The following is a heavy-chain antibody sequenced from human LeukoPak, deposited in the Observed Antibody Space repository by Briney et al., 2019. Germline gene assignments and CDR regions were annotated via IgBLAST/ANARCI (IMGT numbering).Heavy chain of an antibody. Sequence: SVKVSCKASGGTFSINAITWVRQAPGQGLEWRGGIIPMSETPKYTQKFQGRVTIATDESTNTAYMELSSLRSEDTAVYYCARDKNSGECVSNSCYGVWPLDIWGQGTMVTVSS. V-gene: IGHV1-69*05. CDR3: ARDKNSGECVSNSCYGVWPLDI. CDR1: GGTFSINA. CDR2: IIPMSETP. D-gene: IGHD2-2*01. J-gene: IGHJ3*02.